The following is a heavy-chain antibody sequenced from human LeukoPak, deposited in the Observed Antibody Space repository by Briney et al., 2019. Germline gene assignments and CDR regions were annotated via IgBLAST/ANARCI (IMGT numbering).Heavy chain of an antibody. D-gene: IGHD1-26*01. CDR1: GGSVSSSDYY. CDR3: AREMGGSYYYYYGMDV. J-gene: IGHJ6*02. Sequence: SETLSLTCTVSGGSVSSSDYYWGWIRQPPGKGLEWIGSISGTAYYNPSPASRVGISEDTSKNQFSLKLHSVTAADTAVYYCAREMGGSYYYYYGMDVWGQGTTVTVSS. V-gene: IGHV4-39*02. CDR2: ISGTA.